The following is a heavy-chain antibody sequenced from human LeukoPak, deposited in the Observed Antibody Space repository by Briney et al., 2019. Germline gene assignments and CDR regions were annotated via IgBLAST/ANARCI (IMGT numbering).Heavy chain of an antibody. CDR2: INPNSGGT. CDR1: GYTFTGYY. V-gene: IGHV1-2*02. CDR3: ARALRSSWGNYYDSIF. J-gene: IGHJ4*02. Sequence: ASVTVSFKASGYTFTGYYMHWVRQAPGQGLEWMGWINPNSGGTNYAQKFQGRVTMTRDTSISTAYMELSRLRSDDTAVYYCARALRSSWGNYYDSIFWGQGTLVTVSS. D-gene: IGHD3-22*01.